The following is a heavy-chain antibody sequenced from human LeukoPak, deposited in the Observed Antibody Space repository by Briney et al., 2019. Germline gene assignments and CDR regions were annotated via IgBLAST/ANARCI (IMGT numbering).Heavy chain of an antibody. D-gene: IGHD5-18*01. CDR3: ARHRQLWSPFDY. Sequence: GGSLRLSCAASGFTFSSYGMHWVRQAPGKGLEWVAVISYDGSNKYCADSVKGRFTISRDNSKNTLYLQMNSLRAEDTAVYYCARHRQLWSPFDYWGQGTLVTVSS. J-gene: IGHJ4*02. CDR1: GFTFSSYG. V-gene: IGHV3-30*03. CDR2: ISYDGSNK.